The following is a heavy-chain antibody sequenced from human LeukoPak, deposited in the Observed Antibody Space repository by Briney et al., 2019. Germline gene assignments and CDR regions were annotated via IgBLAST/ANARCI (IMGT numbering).Heavy chain of an antibody. CDR3: ARGRYYYDSSGYYAYYYYYGMDV. D-gene: IGHD3-22*01. V-gene: IGHV4-34*01. Sequence: PSETLSLTCAVYGGSFSGYYWSWNRQPPGKGLEWIGEINHSGSTNYNPSLKSRVTISVDTSKNQFSLKLSSVTAADTAVYYCARGRYYYDSSGYYAYYYYYGMDVWGQGTTVTVSS. J-gene: IGHJ6*02. CDR2: INHSGST. CDR1: GGSFSGYY.